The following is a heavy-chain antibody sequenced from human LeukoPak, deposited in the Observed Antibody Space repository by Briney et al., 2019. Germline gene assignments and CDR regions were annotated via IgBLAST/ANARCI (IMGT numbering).Heavy chain of an antibody. J-gene: IGHJ4*02. V-gene: IGHV1-2*02. Sequence: ASVKVSCKASGYTFTGYYMHWVRQAPGQGLEWMGWINPNSGGTNYAQKFQGRVTMTRDTPISTAYMELSRLRSDDTAVYYCARLGTRTGGSGEYSSSWDYWGQGTLVTVSS. D-gene: IGHD6-13*01. CDR1: GYTFTGYY. CDR3: ARLGTRTGGSGEYSSSWDY. CDR2: INPNSGGT.